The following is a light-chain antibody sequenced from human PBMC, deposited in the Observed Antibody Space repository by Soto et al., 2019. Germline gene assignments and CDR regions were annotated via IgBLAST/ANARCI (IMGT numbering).Light chain of an antibody. CDR1: QGISSY. CDR2: AAS. J-gene: IGKJ4*01. V-gene: IGKV1-9*01. Sequence: ILLTQSPSSLSASVGDRVTITCRASQGISSYLAWYQQKPGKAPKLLIYAASTLQSGVPSRFSGSGSGTDFTLTISSLQPEDFATYYCQQLNSYLPLTFGGGTKVEIK. CDR3: QQLNSYLPLT.